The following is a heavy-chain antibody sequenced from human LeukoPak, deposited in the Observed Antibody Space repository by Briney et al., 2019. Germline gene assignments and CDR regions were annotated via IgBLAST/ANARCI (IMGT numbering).Heavy chain of an antibody. CDR1: GGSISSSSYY. Sequence: SETLSLTCTVSGGSISSSSYYWGWIRQPPGKGLEWIGSIYYSGSTYYNPSLKSRVTISVDTSKNQFSLKLSSVTAADTAVYYCARGNYYYYYMDVWGKGTTVTVSS. CDR2: IYYSGST. J-gene: IGHJ6*03. V-gene: IGHV4-39*07. D-gene: IGHD3-10*01. CDR3: ARGNYYYYYMDV.